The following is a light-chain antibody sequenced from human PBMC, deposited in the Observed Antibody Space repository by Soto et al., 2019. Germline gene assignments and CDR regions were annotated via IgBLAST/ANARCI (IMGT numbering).Light chain of an antibody. J-gene: IGKJ2*01. CDR2: GAS. Sequence: EIVLTQSPGTLSLSPGERATLSCRASQSVGNNFLAWYQQKPGQAPRLLIYGASSRATGIPDRFSGSGSGTDFTLTISSLEPEDFAVYYCQQYGSFPYTVGQGTKLEIK. CDR1: QSVGNNF. CDR3: QQYGSFPYT. V-gene: IGKV3-20*01.